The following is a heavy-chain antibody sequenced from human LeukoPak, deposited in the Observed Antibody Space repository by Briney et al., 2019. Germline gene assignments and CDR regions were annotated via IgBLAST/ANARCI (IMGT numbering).Heavy chain of an antibody. CDR1: GFTFRSYA. CDR2: ISSNGGST. Sequence: GGSLRLSCAASGFTFRSYAMHWVRQAPGKGLEYVSAISSNGGSTYYANSVKGRFTISRDNSKNTLYLQMGSLRAEDMAVYYCASSGAGGYDHLASYYWGQGTLVTVSS. D-gene: IGHD5-12*01. V-gene: IGHV3-64*01. J-gene: IGHJ4*02. CDR3: ASSGAGGYDHLASYY.